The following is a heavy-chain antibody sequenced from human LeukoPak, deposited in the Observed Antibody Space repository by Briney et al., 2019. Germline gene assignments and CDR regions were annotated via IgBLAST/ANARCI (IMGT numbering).Heavy chain of an antibody. CDR1: GFSVSSNY. J-gene: IGHJ4*02. CDR2: IYSAGST. V-gene: IGHV3-53*01. D-gene: IGHD5-18*01. CDR3: ASGLRAVWIQLSCPDY. Sequence: GGSLRLSCAASGFSVSSNYMCWVRQAPGKGLEWVSLIYSAGSTYYADSVKGRFTISRDNSKNTLYLHMNNLRVEDTAVYYCASGLRAVWIQLSCPDYWGQGALVTVS.